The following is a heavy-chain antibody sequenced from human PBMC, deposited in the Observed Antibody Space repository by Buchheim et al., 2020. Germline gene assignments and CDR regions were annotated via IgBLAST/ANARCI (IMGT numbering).Heavy chain of an antibody. CDR1: GFPFSSYA. Sequence: EVQLLESGGGLVQPGGSLRLSCAASGFPFSSYAMSWVRQAPGKGLAWVSAISGSGCSPYYADSVKGRFPISRDNSKKPLYPQMNSLRAEDTAVYYCAKEIKRITIFGVVGLGMDVWGQGTT. CDR3: AKEIKRITIFGVVGLGMDV. V-gene: IGHV3-23*01. D-gene: IGHD3-3*01. CDR2: ISGSGCSP. J-gene: IGHJ6*02.